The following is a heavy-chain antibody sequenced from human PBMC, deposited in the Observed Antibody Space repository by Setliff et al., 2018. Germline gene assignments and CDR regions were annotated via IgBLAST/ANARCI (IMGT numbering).Heavy chain of an antibody. CDR2: IKQDVGKT. D-gene: IGHD1-1*01. CDR1: GFTFSSYW. J-gene: IGHJ4*02. V-gene: IGHV3-7*01. Sequence: GGSMRLSCAASGFTFSSYWMTWVRQAPGKGLEWVANIKQDVGKTYYVDSVKGRFSISRDNAKNTLYLQMNSLRAEDTAVYYCARDGHNVYYFDYWGLGTLVTVSS. CDR3: ARDGHNVYYFDY.